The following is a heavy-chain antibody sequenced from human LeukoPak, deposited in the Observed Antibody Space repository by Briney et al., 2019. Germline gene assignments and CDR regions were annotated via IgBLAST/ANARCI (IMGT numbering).Heavy chain of an antibody. Sequence: GGPLTLPCGASGFTLSSYSMNGLPQAPGKGLEGVASICSSRRYIYYAATVKGRFPISRDNSKNTLSLKMNSLRAEDTAVYYCAKFNKAGYSFGTGYFDYWGQGTLVTVSS. D-gene: IGHD5-18*01. CDR1: GFTLSSYS. V-gene: IGHV3-21*04. J-gene: IGHJ4*02. CDR2: ICSSRRYI. CDR3: AKFNKAGYSFGTGYFDY.